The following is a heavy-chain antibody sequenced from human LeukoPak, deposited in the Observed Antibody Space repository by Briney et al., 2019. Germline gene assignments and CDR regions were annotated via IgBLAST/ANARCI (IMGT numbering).Heavy chain of an antibody. D-gene: IGHD6-19*01. CDR3: AKDVVGHQWVENY. CDR2: IHYDGPEK. CDR1: GFIFSNYG. V-gene: IGHV3-30*02. Sequence: GGSLRLSCAASGFIFSNYGMHWVRQAPGKGLEWVAFIHYDGPEKYYGDSVRGRFTISRDNSKNTVYLQMNSLRVEDTAVYCCAKDVVGHQWVENYWGQGTLVTVSS. J-gene: IGHJ4*02.